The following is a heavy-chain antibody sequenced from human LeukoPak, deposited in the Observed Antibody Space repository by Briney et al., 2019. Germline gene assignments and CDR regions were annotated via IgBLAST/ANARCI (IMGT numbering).Heavy chain of an antibody. CDR2: IKQDGSEK. CDR3: ARGYYDFWSGYYHGFDY. J-gene: IGHJ4*02. CDR1: GFTFSSYW. Sequence: EGSLRLSCAASGFTFSSYWMSWVRQAPGKGLEWVANIKQDGSEKYYVDSVKGRFTISRDNAKNSLYLQMNSLRAEDTAVYYCARGYYDFWSGYYHGFDYWGQGTLVTVSS. D-gene: IGHD3-3*01. V-gene: IGHV3-7*01.